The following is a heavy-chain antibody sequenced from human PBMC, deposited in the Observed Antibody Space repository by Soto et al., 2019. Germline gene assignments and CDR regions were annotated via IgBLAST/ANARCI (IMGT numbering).Heavy chain of an antibody. CDR1: GGSISSYY. V-gene: IGHV4-59*01. Sequence: SETLSLTCTVSGGSISSYYWSWIRQPPGKGLEWIGYIYYSGSTNYNPSLKSRVTISVDTSKNQFSLKLSSVTAADTAVYYCARRYCSGGSCYFDAFDIWGQGTMVTVSS. CDR3: ARRYCSGGSCYFDAFDI. CDR2: IYYSGST. J-gene: IGHJ3*02. D-gene: IGHD2-15*01.